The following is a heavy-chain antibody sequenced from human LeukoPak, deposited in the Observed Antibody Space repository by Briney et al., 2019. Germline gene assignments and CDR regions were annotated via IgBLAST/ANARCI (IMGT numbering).Heavy chain of an antibody. D-gene: IGHD3-22*01. Sequence: SVKVSCKASGGTFSSYAISWVRQAPGQGLAWMGGIIPIFGTANYAQKFQGRVTITADESTSTAYMELSGLRSEDTAVYYCARTYYYDSSGYYYGYYFDYWGQGTLVTVSS. CDR1: GGTFSSYA. V-gene: IGHV1-69*13. CDR2: IIPIFGTA. CDR3: ARTYYYDSSGYYYGYYFDY. J-gene: IGHJ4*02.